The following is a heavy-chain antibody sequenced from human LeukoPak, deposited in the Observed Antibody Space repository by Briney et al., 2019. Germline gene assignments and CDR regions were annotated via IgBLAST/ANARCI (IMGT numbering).Heavy chain of an antibody. CDR3: ARDRGWLRPLNWFDP. CDR1: GYTFTGYY. D-gene: IGHD5-12*01. J-gene: IGHJ5*02. V-gene: IGHV1-2*02. Sequence: ASVKVSCKASGYTFTGYYMHWVRQAPGQGLEWMGWINPNSGGTNYAQKFQGRVTMTRDTSISTAYMELSRLRSDDTAVYYCARDRGWLRPLNWFDPWGQGTLVTVSS. CDR2: INPNSGGT.